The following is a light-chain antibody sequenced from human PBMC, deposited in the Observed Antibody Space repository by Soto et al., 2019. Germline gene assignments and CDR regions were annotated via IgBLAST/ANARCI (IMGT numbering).Light chain of an antibody. V-gene: IGLV3-1*01. J-gene: IGLJ2*01. CDR1: KLGDKY. CDR3: QAWDSGPAWV. CDR2: QNS. Sequence: SYELTQPPSVSVSPGQTASITCTGDKLGDKYACWYQQKPGQSPVLVIYQNSKRPSGIPERFSGSNSGNTATLTISGTQAMDEADYYCQAWDSGPAWVFGGGTKLTV.